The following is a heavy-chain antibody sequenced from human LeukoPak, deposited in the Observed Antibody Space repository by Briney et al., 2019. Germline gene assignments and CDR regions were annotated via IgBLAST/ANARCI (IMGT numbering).Heavy chain of an antibody. CDR2: IYYSGNT. CDR3: ARAYYYDSSGDGFDI. V-gene: IGHV4-39*01. Sequence: SETLSLTCTVSGGSISSSSYFWGWIRQPPGKGLEWIGSIYYSGNTYYNPSLKSRVTISLDTSKNQFSLKLGSVAAADTAVYYCARAYYYDSSGDGFDIWGQGTMVTVSS. D-gene: IGHD3-22*01. J-gene: IGHJ3*02. CDR1: GGSISSSSYF.